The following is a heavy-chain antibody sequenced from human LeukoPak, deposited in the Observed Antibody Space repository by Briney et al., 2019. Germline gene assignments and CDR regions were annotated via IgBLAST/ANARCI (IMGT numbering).Heavy chain of an antibody. V-gene: IGHV1-8*01. CDR3: GRAITIFDYYYMDV. CDR2: MKPKSGNT. D-gene: IGHD3-3*01. CDR1: GDTFTTYD. Sequence: ASVKVSCKASGDTFTTYDINWVRHAPGQGLEWMGGMKPKSGNTVYAQKFQGRVIMTRDTSKSAAYMELSSLRSEDTAVYYCGRAITIFDYYYMDVWGKGSTVTVSS. J-gene: IGHJ6*03.